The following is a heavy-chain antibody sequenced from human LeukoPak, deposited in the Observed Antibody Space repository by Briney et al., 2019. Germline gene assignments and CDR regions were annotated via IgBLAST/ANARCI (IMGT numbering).Heavy chain of an antibody. CDR2: ISGSGGNT. Sequence: GGSLRLSCAASGFTFSSYSMNWVRQAPGKGLEWVSAISGSGGNTYYADSVKGQFTISRDNSKNPLYLQMNSLRADDTAVYHCVTHYYGSGTYFFGYWGQGTLVTVSS. CDR3: VTHYYGSGTYFFGY. V-gene: IGHV3-23*01. D-gene: IGHD3-10*01. J-gene: IGHJ4*02. CDR1: GFTFSSYS.